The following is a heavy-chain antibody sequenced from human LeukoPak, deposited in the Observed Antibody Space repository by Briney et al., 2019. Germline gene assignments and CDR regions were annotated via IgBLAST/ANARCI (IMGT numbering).Heavy chain of an antibody. D-gene: IGHD3-10*01. CDR2: IYHSGST. V-gene: IGHV4-34*01. CDR1: GGSFSGYY. CDR3: ATSLMEADYYYYYGMDV. Sequence: SETLSLTCAVYGGSFSGYYWSWIRQPPGKGLEWIGYIYHSGSTYYNPSLKSRVTISVDRSKNQFSLKLSSVTAADTAVYYCATSLMEADYYYYYGMDVWGQGTTVTVSS. J-gene: IGHJ6*02.